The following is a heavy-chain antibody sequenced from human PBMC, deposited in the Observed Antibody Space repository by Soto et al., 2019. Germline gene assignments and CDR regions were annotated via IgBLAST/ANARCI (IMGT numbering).Heavy chain of an antibody. Sequence: VASVKVSCKASGYTFTGYYMHWVRQAPGQGLEWMGWINPNSGGTNYAQKFQGWVTMTRDTSISTAYMELSRLRSDDTAVYYCARGEYYDSSGYWSYYYGMDVWGQGTTVTVSS. J-gene: IGHJ6*02. CDR3: ARGEYYDSSGYWSYYYGMDV. CDR2: INPNSGGT. CDR1: GYTFTGYY. D-gene: IGHD3-22*01. V-gene: IGHV1-2*04.